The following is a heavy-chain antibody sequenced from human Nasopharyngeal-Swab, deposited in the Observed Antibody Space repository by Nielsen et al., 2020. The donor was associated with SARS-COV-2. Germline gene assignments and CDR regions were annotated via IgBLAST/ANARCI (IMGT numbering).Heavy chain of an antibody. D-gene: IGHD4-23*01. V-gene: IGHV3-23*01. J-gene: IGHJ4*02. CDR3: AKDLGVESPLWFDY. CDR2: ISISGGTT. Sequence: GESLKISCAVSGFIFSNSAMCWVRQPPGKGLEWVSGISISGGTTYYADSVKGRFTISRDNSKNTLYLQMSSLRAEDTAIYYCAKDLGVESPLWFDYWGQGTLLTVSS. CDR1: GFIFSNSA.